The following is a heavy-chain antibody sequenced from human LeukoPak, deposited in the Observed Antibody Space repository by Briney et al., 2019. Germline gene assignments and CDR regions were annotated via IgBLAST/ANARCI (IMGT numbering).Heavy chain of an antibody. V-gene: IGHV4-34*01. CDR3: ARVTSWYRLDY. J-gene: IGHJ4*02. CDR1: GGSFSFYC. D-gene: IGHD2-2*01. Sequence: SETLSLTCAVYGGSFSFYCWSWIRQPPGKGLEWIGEINHSGSTNYNPSLKSRVTISVDTSKNRFSLKLSSVTAADTAVYYCARVTSWYRLDYWGQGTLVTVSS. CDR2: INHSGST.